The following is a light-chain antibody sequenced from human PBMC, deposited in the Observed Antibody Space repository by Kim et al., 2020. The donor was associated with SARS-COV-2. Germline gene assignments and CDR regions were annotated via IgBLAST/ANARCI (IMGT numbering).Light chain of an antibody. V-gene: IGLV2-8*01. J-gene: IGLJ2*01. CDR3: TSYTGSDSLDI. CDR2: DVN. Sequence: QSPLTQPPSASGSLGQSVSISCTGTNSDIGRYNFVSWYQQHPGKAPKVILFDVNKRPSGVPDRFSGSKSGNTASLTVSGLQAEDEAIYYCTSYTGSDSLDIFGGGTKVTVL. CDR1: NSDIGRYNF.